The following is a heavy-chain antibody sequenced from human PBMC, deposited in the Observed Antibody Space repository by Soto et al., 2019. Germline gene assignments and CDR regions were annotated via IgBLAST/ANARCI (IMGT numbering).Heavy chain of an antibody. CDR1: GFTFSSYG. CDR2: IWYDGSNK. J-gene: IGHJ4*02. D-gene: IGHD4-17*01. CDR3: ARMNLDGDYGTFDY. V-gene: IGHV3-33*01. Sequence: QVQLVESGGGVVQPGRSLRLSCAASGFTFSSYGMHWVRQAPGKGLEWVAVIWYDGSNKYYADSVKGRFTISRDNSKNTLYLQMNSLRAEDTAVYYCARMNLDGDYGTFDYWGQGTLVTVSS.